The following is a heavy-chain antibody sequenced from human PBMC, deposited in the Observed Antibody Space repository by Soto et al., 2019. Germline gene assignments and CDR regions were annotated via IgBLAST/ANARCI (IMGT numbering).Heavy chain of an antibody. CDR1: GGTFSRYT. CDR2: IIPILGIA. V-gene: IGHV1-69*02. CDR3: ARGYYGSGSYYEG. Sequence: QVQLVQSGAEVKKPGSSVKVSCKASGGTFSRYTISWVRQAPGQGLEWMGRIIPILGIANYAQKFQGRVTITADKSTSTAYMELSSLRSEDTAVYYCARGYYGSGSYYEGWGQGTLVTVSS. J-gene: IGHJ4*02. D-gene: IGHD3-10*01.